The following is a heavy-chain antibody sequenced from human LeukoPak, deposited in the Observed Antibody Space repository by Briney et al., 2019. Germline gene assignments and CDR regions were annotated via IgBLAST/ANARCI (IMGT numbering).Heavy chain of an antibody. D-gene: IGHD2-2*01. CDR3: ARVSWLLSPPDY. Sequence: GGSLRLSCAASGFTFSSYEMNWVRQAPGKGLEWVSYISSSGSTIYYADSVEGRFTISRDNAKNSLYLQMNSLRAEDTAVYYCARVSWLLSPPDYWGQGTLVTVSP. J-gene: IGHJ4*02. CDR1: GFTFSSYE. V-gene: IGHV3-48*03. CDR2: ISSSGSTI.